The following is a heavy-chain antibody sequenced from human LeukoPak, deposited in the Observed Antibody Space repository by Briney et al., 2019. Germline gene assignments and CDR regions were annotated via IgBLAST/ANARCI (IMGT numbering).Heavy chain of an antibody. V-gene: IGHV1-46*01. Sequence: ASVKVSCKASGYTFTSYYMHWVRQAPGRGLEWMGIINPSGGSTSYAQKFQGRVTMTRDTSTSTVYMELSSLRSEDTAVYYCARGHDVLVSGSYYNVNWFDPWGQGTLVTVSS. D-gene: IGHD3-10*01. CDR1: GYTFTSYY. CDR3: ARGHDVLVSGSYYNVNWFDP. CDR2: INPSGGST. J-gene: IGHJ5*02.